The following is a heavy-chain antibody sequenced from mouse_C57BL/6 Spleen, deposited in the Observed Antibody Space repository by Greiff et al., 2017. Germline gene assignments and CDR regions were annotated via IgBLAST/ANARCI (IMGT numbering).Heavy chain of an antibody. Sequence: EVMLVESGGGLVKPGGSLKLSCAASGFTFSSYTMSWVRQTPEKRLEWVATISGGGGNTYYPDSVKGRFTISRDNAKNTLYLQMRSLRSEDTALYYCARGGNTTVVAKGYFDVWGTGTTVTVSS. D-gene: IGHD1-1*01. CDR3: ARGGNTTVVAKGYFDV. CDR2: ISGGGGNT. J-gene: IGHJ1*03. CDR1: GFTFSSYT. V-gene: IGHV5-9*01.